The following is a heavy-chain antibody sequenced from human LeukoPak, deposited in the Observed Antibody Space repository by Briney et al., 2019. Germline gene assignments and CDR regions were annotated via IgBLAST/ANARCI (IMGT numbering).Heavy chain of an antibody. V-gene: IGHV4-39*01. CDR3: ARYSGSYRYYFDY. D-gene: IGHD1-26*01. CDR2: VHYSGST. Sequence: SETLSLTCSVSGDSISSTNYYWDWIRQPPGKGLEWIGSVHYSGSTYYNPSLKSRVTISVDTSKNQFSLKLNSVTAADTAVYYCARYSGSYRYYFDYWGQGTLVTVSS. CDR1: GDSISSTNYY. J-gene: IGHJ4*02.